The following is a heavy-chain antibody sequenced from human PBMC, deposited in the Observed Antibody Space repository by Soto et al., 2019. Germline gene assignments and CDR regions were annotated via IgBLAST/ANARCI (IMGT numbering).Heavy chain of an antibody. D-gene: IGHD2-15*01. CDR3: ARDQSGCSGGRCYSDWFDP. CDR2: FIPIFGTA. Sequence: QVQLVQSGAEVKKPGSSVKVSCKASGGTFSSYAISWVRQAPGQGLEWMGGFIPIFGTANYAQKFQGRVTITADESTSTAYMELSRLRSEDTAVYYCARDQSGCSGGRCYSDWFDPWGQGTLVTVSS. CDR1: GGTFSSYA. J-gene: IGHJ5*02. V-gene: IGHV1-69*12.